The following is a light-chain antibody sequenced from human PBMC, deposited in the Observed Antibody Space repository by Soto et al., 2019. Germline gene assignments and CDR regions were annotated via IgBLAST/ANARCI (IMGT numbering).Light chain of an antibody. CDR1: QTISSW. V-gene: IGKV1-5*03. CDR2: KAS. CDR3: QQYERYST. Sequence: DIQITQCPSTLSGSVGDRVTITCRASQTISSWLAWYQQKPGKAPKLLIYKASTLESGVPSRFSGSGFGTEFTLTISGLQPEDSATYYCQQYERYSTFGQGTKVDIK. J-gene: IGKJ1*01.